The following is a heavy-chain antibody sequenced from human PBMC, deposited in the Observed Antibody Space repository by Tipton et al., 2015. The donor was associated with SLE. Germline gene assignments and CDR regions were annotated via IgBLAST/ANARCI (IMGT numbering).Heavy chain of an antibody. CDR2: INYSGTT. V-gene: IGHV4-39*07. CDR1: GGSISSGAYS. CDR3: ARAIGANYFNF. J-gene: IGHJ4*02. Sequence: TLSLTCAVSGGSISSGAYSWGWIRQPPGKGLEWIGNINYSGTTYYNPSLKTRVTIPVDTSKIQFSLRLTSVTAADTAVYYCARAIGANYFNFWGQGTLVTVSS. D-gene: IGHD3-16*01.